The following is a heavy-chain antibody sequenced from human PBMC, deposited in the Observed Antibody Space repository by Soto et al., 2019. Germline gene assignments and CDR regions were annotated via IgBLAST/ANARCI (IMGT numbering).Heavy chain of an antibody. D-gene: IGHD4-17*01. J-gene: IGHJ5*02. V-gene: IGHV1-18*01. CDR3: ARDPLTTVTTIWFDP. CDR2: ISAYNGNT. CDR1: GYTFTSYG. Sequence: QVQLVQSGAEVKKPGASVKVSCKASGYTFTSYGISWVRQAPGQGLEWMGWISAYNGNTNNAQKLQGRVTMTTDTSTSTAYMELRSLSSDDTAVYYCARDPLTTVTTIWFDPWGQGTLVTVSS.